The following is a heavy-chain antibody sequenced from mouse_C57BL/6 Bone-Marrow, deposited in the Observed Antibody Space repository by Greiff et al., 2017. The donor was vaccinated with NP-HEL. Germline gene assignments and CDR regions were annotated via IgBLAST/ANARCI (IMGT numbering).Heavy chain of an antibody. D-gene: IGHD1-1*01. CDR3: ASSLNYYGSSLYWYFDV. J-gene: IGHJ1*03. Sequence: PGQGLEWIGDIYPGSGSTNYNEKFKSKATLTVDTSSSTAYMQLSSLTSEDSAVYYCASSLNYYGSSLYWYFDVWGTGTTVTVSS. CDR2: IYPGSGST. V-gene: IGHV1-55*01.